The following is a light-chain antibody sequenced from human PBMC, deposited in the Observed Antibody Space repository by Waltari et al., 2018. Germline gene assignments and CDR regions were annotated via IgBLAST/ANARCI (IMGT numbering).Light chain of an antibody. CDR2: EVS. CDR1: SSDVGSYNL. Sequence: QSALTQPASVSGSPGQSITISCTGTSSDVGSYNLVSWYQQFPGKAPKLMIFEVSKRPSGVSNRFSGSKSVNTASLTISGLQTEDEADYYCCSYAGSLTPCVFGTGTRVTV. CDR3: CSYAGSLTPCV. J-gene: IGLJ1*01. V-gene: IGLV2-23*02.